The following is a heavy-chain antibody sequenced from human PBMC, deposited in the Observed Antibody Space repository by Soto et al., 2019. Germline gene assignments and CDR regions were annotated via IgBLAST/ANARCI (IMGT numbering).Heavy chain of an antibody. J-gene: IGHJ6*02. V-gene: IGHV1-8*01. CDR3: TREGSAPYFDYGMDA. D-gene: IGHD3-9*01. CDR2: MNPNSGNT. Sequence: LVKVSCKASGYTFTSYVINWVRQATGQGLERKGRMNPNSGNTGYAQNLQGRVIMTADTSTRTAYMELRSLRSYVTAIYFFTREGSAPYFDYGMDAWGQGTMVTVSS. CDR1: GYTFTSYV.